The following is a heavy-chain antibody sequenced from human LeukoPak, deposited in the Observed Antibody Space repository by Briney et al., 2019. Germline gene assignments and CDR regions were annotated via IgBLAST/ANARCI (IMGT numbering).Heavy chain of an antibody. CDR1: GYTFTSYD. CDR2: INPSGGST. J-gene: IGHJ4*02. CDR3: ARDDGSLSPELDVAIDY. D-gene: IGHD6-6*01. V-gene: IGHV1-46*01. Sequence: GASVKVSCKASGYTFTSYDINWVRQATGQGLEWMGIINPSGGSTSYAQKFQGRVTMTRDMSTSTVYMELSSLRSEDTAVYYCARDDGSLSPELDVAIDYWGQGTLVTVSS.